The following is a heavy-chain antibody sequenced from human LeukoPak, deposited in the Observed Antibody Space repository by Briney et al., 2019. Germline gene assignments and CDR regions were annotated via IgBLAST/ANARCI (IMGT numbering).Heavy chain of an antibody. D-gene: IGHD3-22*01. CDR2: IYYSGST. V-gene: IGHV4-31*03. J-gene: IGHJ4*02. Sequence: SETLSLTCIVSGGSIRSSYYYWSWIRQHPGKGLEWIGYIYYSGSTYYNPSLKSRVTISVDTSKNQFSLKLSSVTAADTAVYYCARAHRYDSSGYYFPHKWGQGTLVTVSS. CDR1: GGSIRSSYYY. CDR3: ARAHRYDSSGYYFPHK.